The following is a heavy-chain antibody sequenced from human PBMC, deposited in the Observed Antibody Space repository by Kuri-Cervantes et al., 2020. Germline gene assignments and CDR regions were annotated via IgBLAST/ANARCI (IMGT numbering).Heavy chain of an antibody. CDR3: ARTSDIAAAGQYYFDY. D-gene: IGHD6-13*01. V-gene: IGHV2-5*02. CDR2: IYWDDDK. J-gene: IGHJ4*02. Sequence: SGPTLVKPTQTLTPTCTFSGFSLSTSGVGVGWIRQPPGKALEWLALIYWDDDKRYSPSLKSRLTITKDTSKNQVVLTMTNMDPVDTATYYCARTSDIAAAGQYYFDYWGQGTLVTVSS. CDR1: GFSLSTSGVG.